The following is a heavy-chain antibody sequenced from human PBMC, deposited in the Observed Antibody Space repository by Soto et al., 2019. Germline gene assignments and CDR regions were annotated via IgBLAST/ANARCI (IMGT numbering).Heavy chain of an antibody. J-gene: IGHJ3*02. D-gene: IGHD1-26*01. Sequence: QVQLQESGPGLVKPSETLSLTCTVSGGSISSYYWSWIRQPPGKGLEWIGYIYYSGSTNYNPSLRSRVTISVDTSKNQFALKLSSVTAADTVVYYFASRWGGVFDIWGQWTMVTVSS. CDR2: IYYSGST. CDR1: GGSISSYY. CDR3: ASRWGGVFDI. V-gene: IGHV4-59*08.